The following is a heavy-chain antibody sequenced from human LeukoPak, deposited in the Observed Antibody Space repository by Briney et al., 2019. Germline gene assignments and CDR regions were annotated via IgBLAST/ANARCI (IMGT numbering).Heavy chain of an antibody. CDR1: GFTFSDYW. D-gene: IGHD3-10*01. CDR2: IKYHGSDE. V-gene: IGHV3-7*01. Sequence: GGSLRLSCAASGFTFSDYWMSWVRQAPGKGLEWVANIKYHGSDEHYVDSVRGRFTISRDNAKNSLFLQMNSPRAEDTAVYYCARIGGSGTYWDYWGQGTLVTVSS. J-gene: IGHJ4*02. CDR3: ARIGGSGTYWDY.